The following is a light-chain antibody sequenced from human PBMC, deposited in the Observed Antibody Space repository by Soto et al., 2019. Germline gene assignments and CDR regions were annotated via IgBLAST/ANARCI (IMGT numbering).Light chain of an antibody. CDR1: SSNIGSGYD. V-gene: IGLV1-40*01. CDR3: QYYDSSLSGFYV. J-gene: IGLJ1*01. CDR2: DNN. Sequence: QSALTQPPSVSGAPGQRVTISCTGSSSNIGSGYDVHWYQQLPGTAPKLLIYDNNNRPSGVPDRFSGSKSATSASLAITGLQAEDEADYYCQYYDSSLSGFYVFGTGNKVTVL.